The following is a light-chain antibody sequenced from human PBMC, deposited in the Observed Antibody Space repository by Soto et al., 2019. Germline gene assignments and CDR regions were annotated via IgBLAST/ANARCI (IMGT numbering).Light chain of an antibody. J-gene: IGLJ1*01. CDR2: DVS. V-gene: IGLV2-14*03. CDR1: NSVVGGYNF. Sequence: QSALTQPSSVSGSPGQSIAISCPGTNSVVGGYNFVSWYQQHPGKAPKLMIYDVSNRPSGVSDRFSGSKSGNTASLTISGLQAEDEADYYCSSYTSSSTYVFGTGTKVTVL. CDR3: SSYTSSSTYV.